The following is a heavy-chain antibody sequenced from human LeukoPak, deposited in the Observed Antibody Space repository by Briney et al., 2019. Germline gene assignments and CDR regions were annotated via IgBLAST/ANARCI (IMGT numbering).Heavy chain of an antibody. CDR3: ARVHDCSSTSCYYFDY. Sequence: SETLSLTCTVSGGSISSYYWSCIRQPPGKGLEWIGYIYYSGSTNYNPSLKSRVTISVDTSKNQFSLKLSSVTAADTAVYYCARVHDCSSTSCYYFDYWGQGTLVTVSS. J-gene: IGHJ4*02. CDR1: GGSISSYY. V-gene: IGHV4-59*01. CDR2: IYYSGST. D-gene: IGHD2-2*01.